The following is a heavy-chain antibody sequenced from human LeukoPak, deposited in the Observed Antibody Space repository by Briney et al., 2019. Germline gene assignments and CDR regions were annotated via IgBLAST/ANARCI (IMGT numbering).Heavy chain of an antibody. D-gene: IGHD2-21*01. CDR2: IYHSGST. Sequence: SETLSLTCTVSGYSISSGYYWGWIRQPPGKGLEWIGSIYHSGSTYYNPSLKSRVTISVDTSKNQFSLKLSSVTAADTAVYYCAGREDCGDDCMDAFDIWGQGTMVTVSS. CDR1: GYSISSGYY. CDR3: AGREDCGDDCMDAFDI. J-gene: IGHJ3*02. V-gene: IGHV4-38-2*02.